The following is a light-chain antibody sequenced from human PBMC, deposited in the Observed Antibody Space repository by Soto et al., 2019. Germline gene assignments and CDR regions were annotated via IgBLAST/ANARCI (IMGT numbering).Light chain of an antibody. V-gene: IGKV1-27*01. CDR3: QKCKVAPCT. CDR1: QDIGNF. CDR2: APS. Sequence: DIQMTQSPSSLSAFVGDRVTITCRSSQDIGNFLAWYQQKRGKVPKLLIYAPSTLQSEVPSRFSGSGSENNFVHYSTRRQPEHVSTYECQKCKVAPCTFGGVTKV. J-gene: IGKJ4*01.